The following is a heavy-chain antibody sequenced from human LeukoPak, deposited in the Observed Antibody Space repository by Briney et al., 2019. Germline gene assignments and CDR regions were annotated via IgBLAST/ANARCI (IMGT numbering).Heavy chain of an antibody. Sequence: PGGSLRLSCAASGFXFSKYGIHWARQAPGKGLEWVAVISHDGGNEYYEDSVKGRFTISRDNSKNTLFLQMNSLRAEDTAVYYCARDYYDSSGYFGGAYWGQGTLVTVSS. V-gene: IGHV3-30-3*01. CDR3: ARDYYDSSGYFGGAY. CDR1: GFXFSKYG. J-gene: IGHJ4*02. D-gene: IGHD3-22*01. CDR2: ISHDGGNE.